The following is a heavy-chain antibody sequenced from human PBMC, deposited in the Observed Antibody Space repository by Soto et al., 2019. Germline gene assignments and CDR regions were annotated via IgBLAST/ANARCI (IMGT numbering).Heavy chain of an antibody. CDR3: ARDRCYDGTCYSASDS. J-gene: IGHJ5*01. Sequence: GGSLRLSCAASGFSFSTYNMDWVRQAPGKGPEWIAYISTTSFTIYYADSVKGRFTISRDNDRNSLYLEMNSLRDEDTAVYYCARDRCYDGTCYSASDSWGQGTLVTV. V-gene: IGHV3-48*02. CDR2: ISTTSFTI. D-gene: IGHD2-15*01. CDR1: GFSFSTYN.